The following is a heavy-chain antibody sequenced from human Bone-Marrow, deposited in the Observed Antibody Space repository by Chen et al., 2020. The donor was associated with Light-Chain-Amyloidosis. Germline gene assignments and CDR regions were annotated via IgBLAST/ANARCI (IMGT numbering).Heavy chain of an antibody. V-gene: IGHV3-23*01. J-gene: IGHJ4*02. CDR2: ISGSGGST. D-gene: IGHD3-16*01. Sequence: EVQLLESGGGLVQPGGSLILSFAASGFPFSSYAMSWVRQAPGKGLDWVSAISGSGGSTDYADSVKGRFTIARENSKNTLYLQMNSLRAEDTAVYYCAKDRGSYFDYWGQGTLVTVSS. CDR1: GFPFSSYA. CDR3: AKDRGSYFDY.